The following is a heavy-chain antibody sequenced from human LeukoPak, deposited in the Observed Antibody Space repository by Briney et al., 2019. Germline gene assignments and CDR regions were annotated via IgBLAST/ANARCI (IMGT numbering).Heavy chain of an antibody. CDR1: GGTFSSYA. CDR3: ARDPRTRGHFDY. D-gene: IGHD1-14*01. CDR2: IIPILGIA. J-gene: IGHJ4*02. Sequence: GASVKVSCKASGGTFSSYAISWVRQAPGQGLEWMGRIIPILGIANYAQKFQGRVTMTEDTSTDTAYMELRSLRSDDTAVYYCARDPRTRGHFDYWGQGTLVTVSS. V-gene: IGHV1-69*04.